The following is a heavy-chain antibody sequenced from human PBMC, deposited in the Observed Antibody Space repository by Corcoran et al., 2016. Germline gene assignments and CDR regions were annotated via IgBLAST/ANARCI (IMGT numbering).Heavy chain of an antibody. CDR2: IDPSDSYT. J-gene: IGHJ4*02. Sequence: EVQLVQSGAEVKKPGESLRISCKGSGYSFTSYWISWVRQMPGKGLEWMGRIDPSDSYTNYSPYFQGHVTISADKSISTAYLQWSSLKASDTAMYYCARHPYYYDSSGYYWLYWGQGTLVTVSS. V-gene: IGHV5-10-1*03. CDR1: GYSFTSYW. CDR3: ARHPYYYDSSGYYWLY. D-gene: IGHD3-22*01.